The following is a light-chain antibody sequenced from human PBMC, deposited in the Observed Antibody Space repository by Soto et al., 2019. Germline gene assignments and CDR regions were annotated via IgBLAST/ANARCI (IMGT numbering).Light chain of an antibody. Sequence: EIVLKQSPATLSLSPGERATLSCRASQSVSSYLAWYQQKPGQAPRLLIYGASTRATGIPARFSGSGSGTEFTLTISSLQSEDFAVYYCQQYNIWPPITFGQGTRLEIK. CDR1: QSVSSY. CDR3: QQYNIWPPIT. CDR2: GAS. J-gene: IGKJ5*01. V-gene: IGKV3D-15*01.